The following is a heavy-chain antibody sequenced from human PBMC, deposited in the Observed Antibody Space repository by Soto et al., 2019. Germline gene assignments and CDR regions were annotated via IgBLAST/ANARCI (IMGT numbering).Heavy chain of an antibody. CDR2: IYYSGST. V-gene: IGHV4-30-4*01. CDR1: GGSISSGDYY. J-gene: IGHJ4*02. Sequence: SETLSLTCTVSGGSISSGDYYWSWIRQPPGKGLEWIGYIYYSGSTYYNPSLKSRVTISVDTSKNQFSLKLSSVTAADTAVYYCAREALGYSYGHALDYWGQGTLVTVSS. D-gene: IGHD5-18*01. CDR3: AREALGYSYGHALDY.